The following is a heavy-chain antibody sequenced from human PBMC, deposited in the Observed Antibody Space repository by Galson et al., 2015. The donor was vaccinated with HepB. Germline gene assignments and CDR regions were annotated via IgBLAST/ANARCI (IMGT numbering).Heavy chain of an antibody. D-gene: IGHD4-17*01. V-gene: IGHV1-69*13. CDR1: GGTFSSYA. J-gene: IGHJ2*01. Sequence: SVKVSCKASGGTFSSYAISWVRQAPGQGLEWMGGIIPIFGTANYAQKFQGRVTITADESTSTAYMELSSLRSEDTAVYYCASKERRVNGDYDWYFDLWGRGTLVTVSS. CDR2: IIPIFGTA. CDR3: ASKERRVNGDYDWYFDL.